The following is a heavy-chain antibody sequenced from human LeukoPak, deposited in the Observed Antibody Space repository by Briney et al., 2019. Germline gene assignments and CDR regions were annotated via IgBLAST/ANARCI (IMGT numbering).Heavy chain of an antibody. Sequence: ASVKVSCKASGGTFSSYAISWVRQAPGQGLEWMGRINPNSGGTNYAQKFQGRVTMTRDTSISTAYMELSRLRSDDTAVYYCARDRQQLPPAAVCNWFDPWGQGTLVTVSS. CDR3: ARDRQQLPPAAVCNWFDP. CDR2: INPNSGGT. V-gene: IGHV1-2*06. J-gene: IGHJ5*02. D-gene: IGHD6-13*01. CDR1: GGTFSSYA.